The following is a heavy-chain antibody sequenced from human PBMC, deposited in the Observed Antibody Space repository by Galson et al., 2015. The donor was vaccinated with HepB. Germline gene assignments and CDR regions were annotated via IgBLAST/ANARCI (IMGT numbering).Heavy chain of an antibody. CDR2: INAGNGNT. Sequence: SVKVSCKASGYTFTSYAMHWVRQAPGQRLEWMGWINAGNGNTKYSQKFQGRVTITRDTSASTAYMELSSLRSEDTAVYYCARARPKDRSHHTDYWGQGTLVTVSS. CDR3: ARARPKDRSHHTDY. D-gene: IGHD1-14*01. V-gene: IGHV1-3*01. CDR1: GYTFTSYA. J-gene: IGHJ4*02.